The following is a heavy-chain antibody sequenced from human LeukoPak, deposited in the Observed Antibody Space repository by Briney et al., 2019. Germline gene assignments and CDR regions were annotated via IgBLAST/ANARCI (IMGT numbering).Heavy chain of an antibody. CDR3: ARDRGSSDPGDWFDS. CDR1: GFTFSDYY. Sequence: GGSLRLSCAASGFTFSDYYMSWIRQAPGKGLEWVSYINGSGSTVYYAASVRGRFTISRDNAKNSLFLQMNSLRAEDTAVYYCARDRGSSDPGDWFDSWGQGTLVTVSS. CDR2: INGSGSTV. D-gene: IGHD2-15*01. V-gene: IGHV3-11*01. J-gene: IGHJ5*01.